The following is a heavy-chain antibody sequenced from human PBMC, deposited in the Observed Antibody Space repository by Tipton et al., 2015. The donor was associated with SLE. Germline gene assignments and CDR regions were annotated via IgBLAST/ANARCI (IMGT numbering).Heavy chain of an antibody. CDR2: IYYSGST. CDR1: GGSINNSYYY. D-gene: IGHD3-10*01. V-gene: IGHV4-39*07. J-gene: IGHJ2*01. Sequence: TLSLTCTVSGGSINNSYYYWAWISQPPGKGLEWIGSIYYSGSTFNNPSLESRVTISLDTSKNQFSLKLSSVTAADTAVYYCARDRRGWYFDLWGRGTLVTVSS. CDR3: ARDRRGWYFDL.